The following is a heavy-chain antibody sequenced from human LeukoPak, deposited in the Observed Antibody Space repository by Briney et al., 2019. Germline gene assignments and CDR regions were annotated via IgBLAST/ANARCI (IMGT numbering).Heavy chain of an antibody. CDR3: AREVRVGSSWRTFDY. V-gene: IGHV4-59*01. J-gene: IGHJ4*02. D-gene: IGHD6-13*01. Sequence: SETLSLTCTVSGGSISSYYWSWIRQPPGKGLEWIGYIYYSGNTNYNPSLKSRVTISVDTSKNQFSLKLSSVTAADTAVYYCAREVRVGSSWRTFDYWGQGTLVTVSS. CDR2: IYYSGNT. CDR1: GGSISSYY.